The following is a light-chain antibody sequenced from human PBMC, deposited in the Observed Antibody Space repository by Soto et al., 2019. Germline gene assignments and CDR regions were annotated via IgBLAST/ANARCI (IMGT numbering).Light chain of an antibody. CDR1: QGVSSY. CDR2: DAS. CDR3: LQRSNWYT. V-gene: IGKV3-11*01. J-gene: IGKJ2*01. Sequence: EIVLTQSPATLSLSPGETATLSCRASQGVSSYLAWYQQKPGQAPRLLIYDASNRATGIPARFSGSGSGTDFTLTISSLEPEDFAVYYCLQRSNWYTFGQGTKLEIK.